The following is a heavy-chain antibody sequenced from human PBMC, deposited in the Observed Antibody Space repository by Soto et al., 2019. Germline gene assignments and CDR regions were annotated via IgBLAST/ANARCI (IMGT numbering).Heavy chain of an antibody. CDR1: GYSFTSYW. Sequence: PGETLKISCNGSGYSFTSYWIGCVSQIPGKDPEWMGIIYPGDSDTRYSPSFQGQVTISADKSISTAYLQWSRMKASDIAMYYCARTESGYSYGFADVWGQGTTVTVSS. CDR3: ARTESGYSYGFADV. V-gene: IGHV5-51*01. J-gene: IGHJ6*02. D-gene: IGHD5-18*01. CDR2: IYPGDSDT.